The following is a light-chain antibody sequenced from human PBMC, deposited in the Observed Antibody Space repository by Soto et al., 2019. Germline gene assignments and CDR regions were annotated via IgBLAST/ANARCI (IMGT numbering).Light chain of an antibody. V-gene: IGLV2-11*01. CDR3: CSYAGSYTVV. CDR1: SRDVGGYNS. CDR2: DVT. Sequence: QLVLTQPRSVSGSPGQSVAISCTGTSRDVGGYNSVSWYQQHPGKAPKLLIYDVTKRPSGVPDHFSGSRSGNTASLTISGLQAEDEADYFCCSYAGSYTVVFGGGTKLTVL. J-gene: IGLJ2*01.